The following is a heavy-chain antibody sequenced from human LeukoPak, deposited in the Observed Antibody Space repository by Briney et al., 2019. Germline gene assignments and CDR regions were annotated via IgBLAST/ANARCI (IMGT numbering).Heavy chain of an antibody. CDR2: IYHSGST. J-gene: IGHJ4*02. CDR3: ARSGSYCSGGSCYEAY. D-gene: IGHD2-15*01. Sequence: SETLSLTCTVSGYSISSGYYWGWIRQPPGKGPEWIGSIYHSGSTYYNPSLKSRVTISVDTSKNQFSLKLSSVTAADTAVYYCARSGSYCSGGSCYEAYWGQGTLVTVSS. CDR1: GYSISSGYY. V-gene: IGHV4-38-2*02.